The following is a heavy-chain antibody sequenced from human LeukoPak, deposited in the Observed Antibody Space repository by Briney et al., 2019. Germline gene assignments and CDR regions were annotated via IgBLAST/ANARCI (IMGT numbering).Heavy chain of an antibody. CDR3: ARAYYYYMDV. V-gene: IGHV4-61*01. J-gene: IGHJ6*03. CDR1: GGSISSGSYY. CDR2: INYSGST. Sequence: PSETLSLTCTVSGGSISSGSYYWSWIRQPPGKGLEWIGYINYSGSTNYNPSLKSRVTISVDTSKNQFSLKLSSVTAADTAVYYCARAYYYYMDVWGKGTTVTVSS.